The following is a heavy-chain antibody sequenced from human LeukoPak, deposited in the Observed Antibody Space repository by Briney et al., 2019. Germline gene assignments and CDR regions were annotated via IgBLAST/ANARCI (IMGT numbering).Heavy chain of an antibody. Sequence: ASVKVSCKASGGXXXSYAISWVRQAPGXXXXWMGRIIPILGIANYAQKFQGRVTITADKSTSTAYMELSSLRSEDTAVYYCARAHPSRYFDYWGQGTLVTVSS. J-gene: IGHJ4*02. D-gene: IGHD2-2*01. CDR2: IIPILGIA. V-gene: IGHV1-69*04. CDR3: ARAHPSRYFDY. CDR1: GGXXXSYA.